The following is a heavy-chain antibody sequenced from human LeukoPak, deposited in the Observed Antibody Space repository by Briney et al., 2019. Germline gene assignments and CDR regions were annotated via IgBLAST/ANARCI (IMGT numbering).Heavy chain of an antibody. D-gene: IGHD4-17*01. Sequence: PSETLSLTCTVSGGSISSYYWSWIRQSPGKGLEWIGYIYYSGSTNYNPSLKSRVTISVDTSKNQFSLKLSSVTAADTAVYYCARANTVTHHFDYWGQGTLVTVSS. J-gene: IGHJ4*02. CDR1: GGSISSYY. V-gene: IGHV4-59*08. CDR3: ARANTVTHHFDY. CDR2: IYYSGST.